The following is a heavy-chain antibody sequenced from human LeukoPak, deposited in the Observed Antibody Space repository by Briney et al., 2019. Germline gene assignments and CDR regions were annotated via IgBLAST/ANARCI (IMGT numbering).Heavy chain of an antibody. CDR1: GGSLSSFY. D-gene: IGHD2-8*01. CDR3: ARQTNWFDS. J-gene: IGHJ5*01. V-gene: IGHV4-59*08. Sequence: SQTLSLTCAVSGGSLSSFYWSWVRQSPGKELEWIGFIHNSESTTKDNPSLKSRVTISADTSKNQFSLRLTSVTAADTAVYYCARQTNWFDSWGQGILVTVSS. CDR2: IHNSEST.